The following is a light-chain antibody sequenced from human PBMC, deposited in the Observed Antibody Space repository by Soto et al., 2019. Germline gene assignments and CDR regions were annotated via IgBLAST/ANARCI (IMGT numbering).Light chain of an antibody. CDR2: EAS. CDR1: QDVRAY. J-gene: IGKJ1*01. Sequence: DVQMTQSPSSLSASVGDRVTNTCRASQDVRAYLNWYQQKPGKAPKLLISEASTLEDGVPSRFSGRGYGTDFSLTISSLQPTDFATYYYQQTFFAPRTIGQGTQVEI. V-gene: IGKV1-39*01. CDR3: QQTFFAPRT.